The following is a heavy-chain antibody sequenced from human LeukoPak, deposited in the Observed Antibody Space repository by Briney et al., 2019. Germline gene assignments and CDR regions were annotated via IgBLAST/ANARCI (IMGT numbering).Heavy chain of an antibody. J-gene: IGHJ4*02. CDR3: ARDTVVDRFGELLD. Sequence: PSETLSLTCTVYGGSISSYYWSWIRQPAGKGLEWIGRIYTSGSTNYNPSLKSRVTMSVDTSKNQFSLKLSSVTAADTAVYYCARDTVVDRFGELLDWGQGTLVTVSS. V-gene: IGHV4-4*07. D-gene: IGHD3-10*01. CDR1: GGSISSYY. CDR2: IYTSGST.